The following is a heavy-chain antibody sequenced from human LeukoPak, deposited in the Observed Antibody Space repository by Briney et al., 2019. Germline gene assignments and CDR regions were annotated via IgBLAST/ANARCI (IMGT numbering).Heavy chain of an antibody. CDR1: GGTFSSYA. D-gene: IGHD3-10*01. Sequence: SVKVSCKTSGGTFSSYAISWVRQAPGQGLEWMGGIIPIFGTANYAQKFQGRVTITTDESTSTAYMELSSLRSEDTAVYYCSTMVRGVIVSYYYYYMDVWGKGTTVTVSS. V-gene: IGHV1-69*05. CDR2: IIPIFGTA. CDR3: STMVRGVIVSYYYYYMDV. J-gene: IGHJ6*03.